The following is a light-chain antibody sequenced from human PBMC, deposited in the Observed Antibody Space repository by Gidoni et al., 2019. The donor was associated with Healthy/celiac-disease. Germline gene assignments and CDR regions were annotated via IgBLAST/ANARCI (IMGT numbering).Light chain of an antibody. V-gene: IGLV3-25*03. CDR2: KDS. CDR1: ALPKQY. Sequence: SYELTQPSSVSVSPGQTARITCSGDALPKQYAYWYQQKPGQAPVLLIYKDSERPSGIPERFSGSSSGTTVTLTISGVQAEDEADYYCQSADSSGTYVVFGGGTKLTVL. J-gene: IGLJ2*01. CDR3: QSADSSGTYVV.